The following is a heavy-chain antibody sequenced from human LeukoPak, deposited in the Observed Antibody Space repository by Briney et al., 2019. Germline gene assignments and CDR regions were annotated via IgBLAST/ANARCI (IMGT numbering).Heavy chain of an antibody. CDR1: GGTFSSYA. J-gene: IGHJ4*02. Sequence: GASVKVSCKASGGTFSSYAISWVRQAPGQGLEWMGGIIPLFGTANYAQKFQGRVTIIADDSTSTAYMELSSLRSDDTAVYYCARGGMAHEYQVLKVDYFDYWGQGTLVTVSS. CDR3: ARGGMAHEYQVLKVDYFDY. D-gene: IGHD2-2*01. CDR2: IIPLFGTA. V-gene: IGHV1-69*13.